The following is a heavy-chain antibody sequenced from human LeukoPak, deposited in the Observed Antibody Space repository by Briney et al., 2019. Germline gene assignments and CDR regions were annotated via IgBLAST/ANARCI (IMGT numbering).Heavy chain of an antibody. Sequence: ASVKVSCKASGYSFSIYGITWARQAPGQGLEYLGWISASDGTTNYAQKVQDRVTMTTDTSTSTAYLELRSLRSEDTAVYYCARCGAAVTTHYSHWGQGTLVTVSS. V-gene: IGHV1-18*01. D-gene: IGHD4-17*01. CDR1: GYSFSIYG. J-gene: IGHJ4*02. CDR3: ARCGAAVTTHYSH. CDR2: ISASDGTT.